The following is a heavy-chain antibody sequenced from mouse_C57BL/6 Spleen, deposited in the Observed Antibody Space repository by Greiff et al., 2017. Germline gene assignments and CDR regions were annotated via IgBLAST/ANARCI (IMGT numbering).Heavy chain of an antibody. D-gene: IGHD3-3*01. Sequence: DVHLVESGEGLVKPGGSLKLSCAASGFTFSSYAMSWVRQTPEKRLEWVAYISSGGDYIYYADTVKGRFTISRDNARNTLYLQMSSLKSEDTAMDYCTRLGTGSNFDYWGQGTTLTVSS. CDR1: GFTFSSYA. J-gene: IGHJ2*01. CDR3: TRLGTGSNFDY. CDR2: ISSGGDYI. V-gene: IGHV5-9-1*02.